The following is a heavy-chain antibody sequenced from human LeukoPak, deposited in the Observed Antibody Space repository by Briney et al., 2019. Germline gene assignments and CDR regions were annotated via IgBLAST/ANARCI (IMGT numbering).Heavy chain of an antibody. Sequence: PGGSLRLSCAASGFTFSSYAMSWVRQAPGKGLEWVSAISGSGGSTYYADSVKGRFTISRDNSKNTLYLQMNSLRAEDTAVYYCAKDFGETYGDYPDYFDYWGQGTLVTVSS. D-gene: IGHD4-17*01. CDR2: ISGSGGST. J-gene: IGHJ4*02. V-gene: IGHV3-23*01. CDR3: AKDFGETYGDYPDYFDY. CDR1: GFTFSSYA.